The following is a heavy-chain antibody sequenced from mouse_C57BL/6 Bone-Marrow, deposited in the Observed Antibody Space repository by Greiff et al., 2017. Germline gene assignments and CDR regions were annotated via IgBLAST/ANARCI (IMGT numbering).Heavy chain of an antibody. CDR1: GYTFTTYP. V-gene: IGHV1-47*01. CDR2: FHPYNDDT. D-gene: IGHD1-1*01. Sequence: VQGVESGAELVKPGASVKMSCKASGYTFTTYPIEWMKQNHGKSLEWIGNFHPYNDDTKYNEKFKGKATLTVEKSSSTVYLELSRLTSDDSAVYYCARGYYGSSPWFAYWGQGTLVTVSA. CDR3: ARGYYGSSPWFAY. J-gene: IGHJ3*01.